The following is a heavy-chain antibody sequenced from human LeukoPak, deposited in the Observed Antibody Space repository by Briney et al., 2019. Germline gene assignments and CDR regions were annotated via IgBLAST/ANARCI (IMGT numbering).Heavy chain of an antibody. D-gene: IGHD6-6*01. Sequence: PSETLSLTCAVYGGSFSSYYWSWIRQPPGKGLEWIGEINHSGSTNYNPSLKSRVTISADTSKNQFSLKLSSVTAADTAMYYCARAHSDPFHIAARLGLLRFDPWGQGTLVTVSS. CDR2: INHSGST. J-gene: IGHJ5*02. CDR1: GGSFSSYY. CDR3: ARAHSDPFHIAARLGLLRFDP. V-gene: IGHV4-34*01.